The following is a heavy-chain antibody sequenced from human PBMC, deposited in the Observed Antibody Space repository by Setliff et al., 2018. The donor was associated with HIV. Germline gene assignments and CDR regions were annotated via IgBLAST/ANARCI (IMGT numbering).Heavy chain of an antibody. Sequence: LRLSCAVSGISVSKNYMSWVRQAPGKGLEWVSVISISGGSTYYADSVKGRFTISRDNSKNSLYLQMNSLRAEDTAVYYCARGIAARPSNWYFDLWGRGTLVTVSS. J-gene: IGHJ2*01. CDR3: ARGIAARPSNWYFDL. V-gene: IGHV3-66*01. CDR2: ISISGGST. D-gene: IGHD6-6*01. CDR1: GISVSKNY.